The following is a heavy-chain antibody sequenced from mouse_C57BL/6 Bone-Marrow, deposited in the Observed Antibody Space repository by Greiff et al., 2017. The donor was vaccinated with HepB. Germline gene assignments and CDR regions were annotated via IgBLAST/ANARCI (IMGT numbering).Heavy chain of an antibody. CDR3: ARKSDYSNPLGY. J-gene: IGHJ2*01. Sequence: QVPLQQPGAELVKPGASVKMSCKASGYTFTSYWINWVKQRPGQGLEWIGDIYPGSGSTNYNEKFKSKATLTVETSSSQAYMQLSSRTSEDSAVYYCARKSDYSNPLGYWGQGTTLTVSS. V-gene: IGHV1-55*01. CDR1: GYTFTSYW. CDR2: IYPGSGST. D-gene: IGHD2-5*01.